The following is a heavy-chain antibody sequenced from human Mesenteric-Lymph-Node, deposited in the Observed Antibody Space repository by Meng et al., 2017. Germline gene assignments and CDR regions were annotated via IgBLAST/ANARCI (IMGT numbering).Heavy chain of an antibody. Sequence: ETLSLTCIVSGGSISSSRYYWGWVRQAPGKGLEWVSAISGSGGSTYYADSVKGRFTISRDNSKNTLYLQMNSLRAEDTAVYYCANLPLGYCSGGSCQRENWFDPWGQGTLVT. J-gene: IGHJ5*02. D-gene: IGHD2-15*01. CDR2: ISGSGGST. V-gene: IGHV3-23*01. CDR1: GGSISSSRYY. CDR3: ANLPLGYCSGGSCQRENWFDP.